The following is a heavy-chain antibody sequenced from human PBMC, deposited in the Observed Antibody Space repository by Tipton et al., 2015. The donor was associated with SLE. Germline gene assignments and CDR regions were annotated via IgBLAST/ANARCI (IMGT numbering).Heavy chain of an antibody. CDR2: IYYSGST. V-gene: IGHV4-59*07. CDR1: GGSISSYY. CDR3: ANAGGSSSFDS. D-gene: IGHD6-13*01. Sequence: TLSLTCTVSGGSISSYYWSWIRQPPGKGLEWIGYIYYSGSTNYNPSLKSRVTISVDTSKNQFSLKLSSVTAADTAVYYCANAGGSSSFDSWGQGTLVTVSS. J-gene: IGHJ4*02.